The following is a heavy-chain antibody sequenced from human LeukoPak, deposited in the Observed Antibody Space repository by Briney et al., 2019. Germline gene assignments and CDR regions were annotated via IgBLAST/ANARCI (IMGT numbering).Heavy chain of an antibody. J-gene: IGHJ6*03. CDR1: GYTFTGYY. CDR2: MNPNSGNT. Sequence: ASVKVSCKASGYTFTGYYMHWVRQATGQGLEWMGWMNPNSGNTGYAQKFQGRVTMTRNTSISTAYMELSSLRSEDTAVYYCARGMTTVTTFGYYYYYMDVWGKGTTVTISS. CDR3: ARGMTTVTTFGYYYYYMDV. D-gene: IGHD4-17*01. V-gene: IGHV1-8*02.